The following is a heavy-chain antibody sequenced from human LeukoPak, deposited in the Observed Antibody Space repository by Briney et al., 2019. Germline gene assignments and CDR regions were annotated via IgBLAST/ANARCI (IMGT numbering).Heavy chain of an antibody. CDR2: IYYSGST. J-gene: IGHJ6*02. D-gene: IGHD5-12*01. Sequence: SETLSLTCTVSGGSISSYYWSWIRQPPGKGLEWIGYIYYSGSTNYNPSLKSRVIISVDTSKNQFSLKLSSVTAADTAVYYCASSEATTTPPPYGMDVWGQGTTVTVSS. CDR1: GGSISSYY. CDR3: ASSEATTTPPPYGMDV. V-gene: IGHV4-59*12.